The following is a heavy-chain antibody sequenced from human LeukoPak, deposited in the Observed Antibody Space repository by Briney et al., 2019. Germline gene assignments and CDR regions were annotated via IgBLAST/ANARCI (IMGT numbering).Heavy chain of an antibody. CDR2: INPNSGGT. Sequence: ASVKVSCKASGYTFTGYYMHWVRQAPGQGLEWMGWINPNSGGTNYAQKFQGRVIMTRDTSISTAYMELSRLRSDDTAVYYCARDEELTMVRGADYWGQGTLVTVSS. J-gene: IGHJ4*02. CDR1: GYTFTGYY. D-gene: IGHD3-10*01. V-gene: IGHV1-2*02. CDR3: ARDEELTMVRGADY.